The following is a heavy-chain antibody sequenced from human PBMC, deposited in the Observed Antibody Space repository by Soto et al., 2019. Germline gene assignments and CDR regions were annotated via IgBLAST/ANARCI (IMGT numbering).Heavy chain of an antibody. D-gene: IGHD6-25*01. J-gene: IGHJ4*02. V-gene: IGHV3-23*01. CDR3: AKDHHSSGWPTFDY. CDR2: ITAGGGDT. Sequence: GGSLRLSCAASGRTFSNYTMSWVRQAPGKGLEWVSTITAGGGDTYYADSVKGRFTISRDNSKSTLYLQMNSLTAEDTAVYYCAKDHHSSGWPTFDYWGQGA. CDR1: GRTFSNYT.